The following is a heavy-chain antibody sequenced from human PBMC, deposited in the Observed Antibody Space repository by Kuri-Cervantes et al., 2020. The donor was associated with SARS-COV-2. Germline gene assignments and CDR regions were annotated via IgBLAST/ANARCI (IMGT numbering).Heavy chain of an antibody. D-gene: IGHD1-26*01. CDR2: ISAYNGNT. V-gene: IGHV1-18*01. CDR1: GYTFTSYG. J-gene: IGHJ4*02. Sequence: ASVKVSCKASGYTFTSYGISWVRQAPGQGLEWMGWISAYNGNTNYAQKFQGRVTITADKSTSTAYMELSSLRSEDTAVYYCARGVGATYFDYWGQGTLVTVSS. CDR3: ARGVGATYFDY.